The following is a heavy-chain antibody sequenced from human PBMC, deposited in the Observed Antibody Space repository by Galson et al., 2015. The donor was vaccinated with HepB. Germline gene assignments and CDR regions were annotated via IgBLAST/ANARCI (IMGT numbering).Heavy chain of an antibody. Sequence: SVKVSCKASGGTFSSYAISWVRQAPGQGLEWMGGIIPIFGTANYAQKFQGRVTITADESTSTAYMELSSLRSEDTAVYYCARDHYGSGSYRYYYYGMDVWGQGTTVTVSS. CDR1: GGTFSSYA. CDR2: IIPIFGTA. CDR3: ARDHYGSGSYRYYYYGMDV. D-gene: IGHD3-10*01. V-gene: IGHV1-69*13. J-gene: IGHJ6*02.